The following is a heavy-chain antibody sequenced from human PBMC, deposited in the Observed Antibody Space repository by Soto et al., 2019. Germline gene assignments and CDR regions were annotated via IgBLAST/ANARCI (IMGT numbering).Heavy chain of an antibody. J-gene: IGHJ6*02. CDR3: ARVRPEDYYYYGMDV. CDR2: IYYSGST. V-gene: IGHV4-59*01. CDR1: GGSISTYY. Sequence: QVQLQESGPGLVKPSETLSLTCSVSGGSISTYYWSWIRQPPGKGLEWIGYIYYSGSTKSNPSLKSRVTISVDTSKNQFSLKLSSVTAADTAVYYCARVRPEDYYYYGMDVWGQGTTVTVSS.